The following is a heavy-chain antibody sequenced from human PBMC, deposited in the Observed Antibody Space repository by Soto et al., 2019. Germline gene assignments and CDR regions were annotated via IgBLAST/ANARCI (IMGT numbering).Heavy chain of an antibody. Sequence: DVQLVESGGGLVQPGGSLRLACAASVFTLSTHWMHWVRQAPGKGLVWVSRINGDGSQTTYADSVKGRLTIYRDNAKKTLHLQLNNLRVQDTPLYYRAVDSSQDSSFAGNYWRQVTLVTVS. J-gene: IGHJ4*02. CDR2: INGDGSQT. CDR3: AVDSSQDSSFAGNY. V-gene: IGHV3-74*01. CDR1: VFTLSTHW. D-gene: IGHD3-22*01.